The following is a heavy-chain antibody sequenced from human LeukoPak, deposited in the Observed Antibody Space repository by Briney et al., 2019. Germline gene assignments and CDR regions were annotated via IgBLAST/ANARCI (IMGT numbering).Heavy chain of an antibody. D-gene: IGHD5-12*01. V-gene: IGHV7-4-1*02. CDR3: ARRGRGYQEY. CDR1: GYTFSSYG. J-gene: IGHJ4*02. CDR2: INTNTGNP. Sequence: GASVKVSCKAAGYTFSSYGMNWVRQAPGQGLEWMGWINTNTGNPTYAQGFTGRFVFSLDTSVSTAYLQISSLKAEDTAVYYCARRGRGYQEYWGQGTLVTVSS.